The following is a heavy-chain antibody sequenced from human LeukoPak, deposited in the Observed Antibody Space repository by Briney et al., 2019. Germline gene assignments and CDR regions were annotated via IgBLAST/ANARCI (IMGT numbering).Heavy chain of an antibody. J-gene: IGHJ3*02. CDR1: GGSFSGYY. CDR3: ARRLGAGGAFDI. D-gene: IGHD1-26*01. CDR2: INHSGST. V-gene: IGHV4-34*01. Sequence: SPSETLSLTCAVYGGSFSGYYWSWIRQPPGKGLEWIGEINHSGSTNYNPSLKSRVTISVDTSKNQFSLKLSSVTAADTAVYYCARRLGAGGAFDIWGQGTMVTVSS.